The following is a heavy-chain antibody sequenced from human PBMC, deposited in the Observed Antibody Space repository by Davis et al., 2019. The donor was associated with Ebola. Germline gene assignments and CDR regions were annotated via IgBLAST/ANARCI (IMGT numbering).Heavy chain of an antibody. D-gene: IGHD2-2*01. CDR3: ARSSMTQDAFDI. V-gene: IGHV7-4-1*02. CDR1: GYTFTNYY. CDR2: INTESGNP. Sequence: ASVKVSCKASGYTFTNYYMHWVRQVPGQGLEWVGWINTESGNPTYAQGFTGRFVFSLDTSVSTTYLQISSLKAEDSAVYYCARSSMTQDAFDIWGQGTVVTVSS. J-gene: IGHJ3*02.